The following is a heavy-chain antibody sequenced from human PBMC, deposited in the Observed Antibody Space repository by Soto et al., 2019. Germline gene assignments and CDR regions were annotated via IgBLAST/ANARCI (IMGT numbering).Heavy chain of an antibody. V-gene: IGHV4-28*03. Sequence: PSETLSLPCAVSGYSISSSNWWGWRRQPPGKGLEWIGYIYYSGSTYYNPSLKSRVTMSVDTSKNQFSLKLSSVTAVDTAVYYCARVAVAGNYFDYWGQGTLVTVSS. CDR3: ARVAVAGNYFDY. CDR2: IYYSGST. J-gene: IGHJ4*02. D-gene: IGHD6-19*01. CDR1: GYSISSSNW.